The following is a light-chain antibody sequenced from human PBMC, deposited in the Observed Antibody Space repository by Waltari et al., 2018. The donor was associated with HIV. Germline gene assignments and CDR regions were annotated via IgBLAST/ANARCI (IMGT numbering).Light chain of an antibody. V-gene: IGKV1-17*01. CDR1: QDIRHD. CDR2: AAS. J-gene: IGKJ1*01. CDR3: LQHHSWT. Sequence: DIQMTQSPSSLSASVGDRVTITCRASQDIRHDLGWYQLKPGKAPKRLIYAASILQSGVPTRFTGSGSGTEFTLTISSLQPEDFATYYCLQHHSWTFGQGTKVEVK.